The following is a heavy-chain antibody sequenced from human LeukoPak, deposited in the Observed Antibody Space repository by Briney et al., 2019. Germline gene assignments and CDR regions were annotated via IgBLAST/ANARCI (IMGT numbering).Heavy chain of an antibody. J-gene: IGHJ4*02. D-gene: IGHD2-21*02. CDR2: ISSSSYI. CDR3: ARARAPYCGGDCSDY. CDR1: GFTFSSYS. Sequence: PGGSLRLSCAASGFTFSSYSMNWVRQAPGKGLEWVSSISSSSYIYYADSVKGRFTISRDNAKNSLYLQMNSLRAEDTAVYYCARARAPYCGGDCSDYWGQGTLVTVSS. V-gene: IGHV3-21*01.